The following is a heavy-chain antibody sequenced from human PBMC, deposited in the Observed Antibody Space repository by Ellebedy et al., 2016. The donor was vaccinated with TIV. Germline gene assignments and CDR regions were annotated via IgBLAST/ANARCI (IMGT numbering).Heavy chain of an antibody. D-gene: IGHD3-16*02. CDR2: ISSSGTYT. V-gene: IGHV3-11*06. Sequence: GESLKISCAASGFTFSDYYMSWIRQAPGKGLEWVSYISSSGTYTNYSDSVKGRFTISRANAKNSLYLQMNSLKAEDTAVYYCARNGYEYVWGSYHHDYWGQGTLVTVSS. J-gene: IGHJ4*02. CDR3: ARNGYEYVWGSYHHDY. CDR1: GFTFSDYY.